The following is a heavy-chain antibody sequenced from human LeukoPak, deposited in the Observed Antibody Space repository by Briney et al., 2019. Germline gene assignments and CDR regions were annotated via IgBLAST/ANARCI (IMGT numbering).Heavy chain of an antibody. CDR1: GFTFSSYG. CDR2: TSYDRSNT. CDR3: AKGRIQLWTHPFDY. Sequence: GGSLRLSCAAPGFTFSSYGMHWVRQAPGKGLEWVAVTSYDRSNTYYADSVKGRFTISSDNSKNTLYLQMNSLRAEDTAVYYCAKGRIQLWTHPFDYWGQGTLVTVSS. D-gene: IGHD5-18*01. V-gene: IGHV3-30*18. J-gene: IGHJ4*02.